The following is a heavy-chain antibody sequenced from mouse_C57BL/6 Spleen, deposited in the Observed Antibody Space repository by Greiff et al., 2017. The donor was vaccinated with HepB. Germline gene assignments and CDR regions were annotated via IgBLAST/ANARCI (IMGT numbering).Heavy chain of an antibody. CDR1: GYTFTSYW. CDR3: ARGTPRLKDYAMDY. J-gene: IGHJ4*01. CDR2: IDPSDSYT. D-gene: IGHD1-2*01. V-gene: IGHV1-50*01. Sequence: QVQLQQPGAELVKPGASVKLSCKASGYTFTSYWMQWVKQRPGQGLEWIGEIDPSDSYTNYNQKFKGKATLTVDTSSSTAYMQLSSLTSEDSAVYYCARGTPRLKDYAMDYWGQGTSVTVSS.